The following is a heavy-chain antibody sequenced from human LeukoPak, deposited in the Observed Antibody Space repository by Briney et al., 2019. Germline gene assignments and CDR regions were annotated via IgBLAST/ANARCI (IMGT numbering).Heavy chain of an antibody. D-gene: IGHD6-19*01. Sequence: ASVKVSCKASGYTFTSYGISWVRQAPGQGLEWMGWISAYNGNTNYAQKFQGRVTITRNTSISTAYMELSSLRSEDTAVYYCAGTYSSGWTGAFDIWGQGTMVTVSS. V-gene: IGHV1-18*01. J-gene: IGHJ3*02. CDR3: AGTYSSGWTGAFDI. CDR2: ISAYNGNT. CDR1: GYTFTSYG.